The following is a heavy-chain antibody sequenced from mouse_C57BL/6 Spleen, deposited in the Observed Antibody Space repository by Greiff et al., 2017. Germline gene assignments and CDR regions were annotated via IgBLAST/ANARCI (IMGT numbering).Heavy chain of an antibody. CDR1: GFTFSSYG. Sequence: EVQLVESGGDLVKPGGSLKLSCAASGFTFSSYGMSLVRQTPDKRLEWVATISSGGSYTYYPDSVKGRFTISRDNAKNTLYLQMSSLKSEDTAMYYCAREGAMVTTYYFDSWGQGTTLTVSS. D-gene: IGHD2-2*01. V-gene: IGHV5-6*01. CDR2: ISSGGSYT. J-gene: IGHJ2*01. CDR3: AREGAMVTTYYFDS.